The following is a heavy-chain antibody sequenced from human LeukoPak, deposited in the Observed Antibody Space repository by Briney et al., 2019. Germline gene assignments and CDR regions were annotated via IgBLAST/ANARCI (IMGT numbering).Heavy chain of an antibody. D-gene: IGHD3-16*01. CDR3: AKHDSIMGTAW. CDR2: IYPGDSDT. Sequence: GESLKISCKGSGYTFTNYWIGWVRQMPGKGLEFMGIIYPGDSDTRYSPSFQGQVTISADKSTNTAYLQWGSLKASDTAMYYCAKHDSIMGTAWWGQGTLVTVSS. CDR1: GYTFTNYW. J-gene: IGHJ4*02. V-gene: IGHV5-51*01.